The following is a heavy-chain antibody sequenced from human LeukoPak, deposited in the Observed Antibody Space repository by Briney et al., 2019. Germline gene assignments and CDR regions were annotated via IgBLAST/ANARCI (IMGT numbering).Heavy chain of an antibody. CDR3: ARVTYSVFDY. CDR1: VVSMNGYY. Sequence: PSETLSLTCSVSVVSMNGYYWSWLRQSAGNRLEWIGHVDSSGNTNYNPSLESRVTMSVDTSKKQFSLKLTSVTAADTAVYYCARVTYSVFDYWGQGTLVTVSS. D-gene: IGHD2-21*01. J-gene: IGHJ4*02. CDR2: VDSSGNT. V-gene: IGHV4-4*07.